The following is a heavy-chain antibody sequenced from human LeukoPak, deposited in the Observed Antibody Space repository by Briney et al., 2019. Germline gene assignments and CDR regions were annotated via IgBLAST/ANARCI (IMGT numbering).Heavy chain of an antibody. Sequence: GGSLRLSCAASGFTFSSCAMSWVRQAPGKGLEWVSTIIDSGNSIYYADSAEGRFTISRDNSKNTLYLQMNSLRAGDTAVYYCAKDPIFSGSYGVFDYWGLGTLVTVSS. D-gene: IGHD1-26*01. CDR3: AKDPIFSGSYGVFDY. V-gene: IGHV3-23*01. CDR2: IIDSGNSI. CDR1: GFTFSSCA. J-gene: IGHJ4*02.